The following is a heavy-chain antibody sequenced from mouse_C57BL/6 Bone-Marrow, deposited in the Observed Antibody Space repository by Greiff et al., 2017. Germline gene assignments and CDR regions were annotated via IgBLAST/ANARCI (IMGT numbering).Heavy chain of an antibody. CDR1: GYTFNSYW. V-gene: IGHV1-72*01. D-gene: IGHD2-3*01. CDR2: IDPNSGGT. Sequence: QVQLQQPGAELVKPGASVKLSCKASGYTFNSYWMHWVKQRPGRGLEWIGRIDPNSGGTKYNEKFKSKATLTVDKPSSTAYMPLSSLKSEDAAVYYCARWLLRWYFDVWGTGTTVTVSS. CDR3: ARWLLRWYFDV. J-gene: IGHJ1*03.